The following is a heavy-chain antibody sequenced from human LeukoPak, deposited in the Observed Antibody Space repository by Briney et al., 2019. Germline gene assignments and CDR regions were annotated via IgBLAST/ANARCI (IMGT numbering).Heavy chain of an antibody. V-gene: IGHV3-23*01. J-gene: IGHJ4*02. D-gene: IGHD6-19*01. CDR1: GFTFSSYA. CDR2: ISGSGGST. Sequence: GGSLRLSCAASGFTFSSYAMSWVRQAPGKGLEWVSAISGSGGSTYYADFVKGRFTISRDNYKNTLYLQMNSLRAEDTAVYYCVKLAVAGNFGYWGQGTLVTVSS. CDR3: VKLAVAGNFGY.